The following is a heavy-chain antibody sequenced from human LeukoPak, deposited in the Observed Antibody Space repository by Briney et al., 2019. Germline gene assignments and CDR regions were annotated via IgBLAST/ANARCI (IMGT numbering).Heavy chain of an antibody. Sequence: GSLRLSCAASGFTFGSYAMNWIRQPPGKGLEWIGEINHGGSTNYNPSLKSRVTISVDTSKNQFSLNLNSVTAADTAAYYCARGVFGRFDPWGQGTLVTVSS. D-gene: IGHD3-10*01. V-gene: IGHV4-34*01. CDR3: ARGVFGRFDP. J-gene: IGHJ5*02. CDR2: INHGGST. CDR1: GFTFGSYA.